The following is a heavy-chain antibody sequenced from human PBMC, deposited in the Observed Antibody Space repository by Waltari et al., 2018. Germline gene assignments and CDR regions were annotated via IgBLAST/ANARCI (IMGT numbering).Heavy chain of an antibody. V-gene: IGHV3-48*01. CDR1: GFNFNIYT. Sequence: VQLVESGGGLVQPGGSLRLSCAASGFNFNIYTRNWVRRAPGKGLEWISYISSQSTTIYYADAVNERFTNSRDNAKNSLYLEMNSLGAEDTGVYYCARDPLIGSGHGRDVCGQGTTVTVSS. D-gene: IGHD1-20*01. CDR2: ISSQSTTI. CDR3: ARDPLIGSGHGRDV. J-gene: IGHJ6*02.